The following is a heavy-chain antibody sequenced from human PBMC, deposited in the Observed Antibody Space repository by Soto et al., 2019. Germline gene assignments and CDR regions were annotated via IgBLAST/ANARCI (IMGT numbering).Heavy chain of an antibody. CDR3: ARGGYGDYVCDY. J-gene: IGHJ4*02. CDR2: ISSSSSYI. D-gene: IGHD4-17*01. Sequence: EEQLVESGGGLVKPGGSLRLSCAASGFTFSSYSMNWVRQAPGKGLEWDSSISSSSSYIYYADSVKGRFTISRDNAKNSLYLQMNSLRAEDTAVYYCARGGYGDYVCDYWGQGTLVTVSS. CDR1: GFTFSSYS. V-gene: IGHV3-21*01.